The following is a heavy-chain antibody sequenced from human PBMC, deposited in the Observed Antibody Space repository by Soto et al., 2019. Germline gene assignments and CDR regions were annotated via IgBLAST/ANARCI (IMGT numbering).Heavy chain of an antibody. J-gene: IGHJ5*02. Sequence: ESGGGVAQPGRSLRLSCAASGFSFNTYGLHWVRQAPGKGLEWVAGVSFDGGNQYYADSVKGRFTISRDNSKNTLFLQMDNLRAEDTAVYFCAKDSSIIAGGSGGWFDPWGQGTRVIVSS. D-gene: IGHD2-15*01. CDR3: AKDSSIIAGGSGGWFDP. V-gene: IGHV3-30*18. CDR1: GFSFNTYG. CDR2: VSFDGGNQ.